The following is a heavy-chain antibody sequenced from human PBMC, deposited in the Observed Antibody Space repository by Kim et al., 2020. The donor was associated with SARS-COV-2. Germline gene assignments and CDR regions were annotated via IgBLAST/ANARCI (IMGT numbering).Heavy chain of an antibody. Sequence: GGSLRLSCTASGFPFNMHWMAWVRQAPGKGLEWVANMKQDGSEKTYLDSVKGRFTISRDNAKNSLYLQITSLRAEDTAVYYCVTVFEGDISPYRPIDFWGQGTLVTVSS. J-gene: IGHJ4*02. CDR1: GFPFNMHW. V-gene: IGHV3-7*01. CDR2: MKQDGSEK. D-gene: IGHD3-16*02. CDR3: VTVFEGDISPYRPIDF.